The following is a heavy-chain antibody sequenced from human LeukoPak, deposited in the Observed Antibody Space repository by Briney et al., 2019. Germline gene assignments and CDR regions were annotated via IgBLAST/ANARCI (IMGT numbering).Heavy chain of an antibody. CDR2: IWYDGSNK. CDR3: AKVDSMIVELGAFDI. Sequence: PGRSLRLSCAASGFTFSSYGMHWVRQAPGKGLEWVSVIWYDGSNKYYADSVKGRFTISRDNSKNTLYPQMNSLRAEDTAVYYCAKVDSMIVELGAFDIWGQGTMVTVSS. J-gene: IGHJ3*02. V-gene: IGHV3-33*06. CDR1: GFTFSSYG. D-gene: IGHD3-22*01.